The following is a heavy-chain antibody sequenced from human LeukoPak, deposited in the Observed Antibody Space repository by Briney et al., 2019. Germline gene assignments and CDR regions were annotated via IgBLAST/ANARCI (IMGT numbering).Heavy chain of an antibody. CDR2: VYLTGST. D-gene: IGHD4-17*01. CDR1: GYSIRNGYY. CDR3: ARGGGSTVTAEDY. J-gene: IGHJ4*02. Sequence: SETLSLTCTVSGYSIRNGYYWAWLRQSPVKGLEWIGSVYLTGSTFYNPSLKSRVTISVDMSKNQFSLNLTSVTAADTAVYYCARGGGSTVTAEDYWGRGTLVIVSS. V-gene: IGHV4-38-2*02.